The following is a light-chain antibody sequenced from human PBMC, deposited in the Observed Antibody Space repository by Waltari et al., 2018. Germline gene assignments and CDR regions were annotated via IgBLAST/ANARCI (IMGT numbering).Light chain of an antibody. J-gene: IGLJ3*02. V-gene: IGLV1-47*01. CDR1: RSNIGTNY. CDR2: RNN. Sequence: QSVLTQPPSASGTPGQRVTIPCSGSRSNIGTNYVYWYQQLPGTAPQPLLYRNNQRPSGVPDRFSGSKSGTSASLAISGLRSEDEADYYCAVWDDSLSGRVFGGGTKVTVL. CDR3: AVWDDSLSGRV.